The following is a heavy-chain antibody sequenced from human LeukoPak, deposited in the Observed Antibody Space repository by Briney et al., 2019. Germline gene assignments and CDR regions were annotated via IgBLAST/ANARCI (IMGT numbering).Heavy chain of an antibody. CDR3: ARDRYGDHTYFDY. Sequence: PSQTLSLTCAVSGGSISSGGYSWSWIRQPPGKGLEWIGYIYHSGSTYYNPSLKSRVTISVDRSKNRFSLKLSSVTAADTAVYYCARDRYGDHTYFDYWGQGTLVTVSS. CDR2: IYHSGST. J-gene: IGHJ4*02. CDR1: GGSISSGGYS. D-gene: IGHD4-17*01. V-gene: IGHV4-30-2*01.